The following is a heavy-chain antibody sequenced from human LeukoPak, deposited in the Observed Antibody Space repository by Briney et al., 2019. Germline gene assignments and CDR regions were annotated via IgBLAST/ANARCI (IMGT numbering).Heavy chain of an antibody. CDR2: ISSSGSTI. CDR3: AAITPGYSSGRGVDY. CDR1: GFTFSSYE. V-gene: IGHV3-48*03. Sequence: GGSLRLSCAASGFTFSSYEMNWVRQAPGKGLEWVSYISSSGSTIYYADSVKGRFTISRDNAKNSLYLQMNSLRAEDTAVYYCAAITPGYSSGRGVDYWGQGTLVTVSS. J-gene: IGHJ4*02. D-gene: IGHD6-19*01.